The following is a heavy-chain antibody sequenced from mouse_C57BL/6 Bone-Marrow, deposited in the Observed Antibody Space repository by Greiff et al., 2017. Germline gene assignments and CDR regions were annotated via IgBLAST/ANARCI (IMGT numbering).Heavy chain of an antibody. Sequence: VQVVESGAELARPGASVKLSCKASGYTFTSYGISWVKQRTGQGLEWIGEIYPRSGNTSYNEKFKGTATLTADKSSSTAYMELRSLASEDSAVYFCAVTGLYWYFDVWGTGTTVTVAS. CDR1: GYTFTSYG. V-gene: IGHV1-81*01. D-gene: IGHD4-1*01. J-gene: IGHJ1*03. CDR2: IYPRSGNT. CDR3: AVTGLYWYFDV.